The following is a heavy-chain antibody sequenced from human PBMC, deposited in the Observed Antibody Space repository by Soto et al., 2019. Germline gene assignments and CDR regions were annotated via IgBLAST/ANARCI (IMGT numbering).Heavy chain of an antibody. CDR1: GFIFSNYV. CDR3: AREGIWSRYFDY. Sequence: QVQLVESGGGVVQPGRSLRLSCAASGFIFSNYVMYWVRQAPGKGLEWVAFMSYDGTTKYYADSVKGRFTISRDNSKNTLYLQMNSLRPEDTSVYYCAREGIWSRYFDYWGQGTRVTVSS. D-gene: IGHD3-10*01. J-gene: IGHJ4*02. V-gene: IGHV3-30-3*01. CDR2: MSYDGTTK.